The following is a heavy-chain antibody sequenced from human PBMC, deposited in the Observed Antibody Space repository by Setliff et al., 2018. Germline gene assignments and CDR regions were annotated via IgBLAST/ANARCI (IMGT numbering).Heavy chain of an antibody. CDR2: VYPGDSDT. CDR1: GYSFSNYW. D-gene: IGHD5-12*01. V-gene: IGHV5-51*01. CDR3: ARLLNGYNSYDYYYMDV. J-gene: IGHJ6*03. Sequence: PGESLTISCKGSGYSFSNYWIGWVRQMPGKGLEWMGIVYPGDSDTRYSPSSEGQVTISADKSISTAYLQWSSLKASDSAMYYCARLLNGYNSYDYYYMDVWGKGTTVTVSS.